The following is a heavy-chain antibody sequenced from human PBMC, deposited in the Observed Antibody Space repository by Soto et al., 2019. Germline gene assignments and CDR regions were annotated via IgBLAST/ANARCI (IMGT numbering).Heavy chain of an antibody. Sequence: QVQLVESGGGVVQPGRSLRLSCAASGFTFSSYGMHWVRQAPGKGLEWVAVIWYDGSNKYYADSVKGRFTISRDNSKNTLYLQMISLRAEDTAVYYCARAELGYCSGGSCYSAEYFQHWGQGTLVTVSS. CDR1: GFTFSSYG. CDR3: ARAELGYCSGGSCYSAEYFQH. J-gene: IGHJ1*01. V-gene: IGHV3-33*01. D-gene: IGHD2-15*01. CDR2: IWYDGSNK.